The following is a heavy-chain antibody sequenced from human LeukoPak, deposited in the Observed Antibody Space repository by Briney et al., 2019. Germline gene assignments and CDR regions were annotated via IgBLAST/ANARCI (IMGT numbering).Heavy chain of an antibody. CDR1: GGTFSSYA. CDR3: ASGYCSGGSCGLYYYYYYMDV. CDR2: IIPIFGTA. J-gene: IGHJ6*03. Sequence: GASVKVSCKASGGTFSSYAISWVRQAPGQGLEWMGGIIPIFGTANYAQKFQGRVTITTDESTSPAYMELSSLRSEDTAVYYCASGYCSGGSCGLYYYYYYMDVWGKGTTVTVSS. V-gene: IGHV1-69*05. D-gene: IGHD2-15*01.